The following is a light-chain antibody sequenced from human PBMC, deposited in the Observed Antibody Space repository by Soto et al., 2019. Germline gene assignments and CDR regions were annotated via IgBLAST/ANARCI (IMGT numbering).Light chain of an antibody. Sequence: EIVLTQSPGTLSLSPGERATLSCRASQSVSSSYLAWYQQKPGQAPRLLFYGASSRATGIPDRFSGSGSGTDFTLTISRLEPEDFAVYYCQQYGSSLFGGGTKV. CDR3: QQYGSSL. CDR1: QSVSSSY. CDR2: GAS. V-gene: IGKV3-20*01. J-gene: IGKJ4*01.